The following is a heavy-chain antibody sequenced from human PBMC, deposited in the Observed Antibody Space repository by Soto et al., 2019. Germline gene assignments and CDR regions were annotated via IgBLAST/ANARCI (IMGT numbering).Heavy chain of an antibody. Sequence: GGSLRLSCAASGFTLSAYAMSWVRQAPEKGLEWVSAIISNGNTYYADSVKGRFTISRDNSKNTLYLQMHSLRAEDTALYYCARDIRLASRGNWFDPRRQGTLVTVSS. D-gene: IGHD2-21*01. V-gene: IGHV3-23*01. CDR2: IISNGNT. J-gene: IGHJ5*02. CDR3: ARDIRLASRGNWFDP. CDR1: GFTLSAYA.